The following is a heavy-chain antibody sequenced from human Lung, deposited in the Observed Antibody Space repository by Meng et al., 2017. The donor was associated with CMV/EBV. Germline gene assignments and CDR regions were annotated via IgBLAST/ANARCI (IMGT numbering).Heavy chain of an antibody. D-gene: IGHD2-21*02. J-gene: IGHJ5*02. V-gene: IGHV4-59*01. CDR1: GDSMANFY. CDR3: ARGRSCVDGVCYDDHNYFGP. Sequence: SETLSLTCNISGDSMANFYWTWIRQPPGKGLEWVCSVFHTGDTKYNSSLKGRLTLSVDTSRKQVSLRLVSLNTADTATYYCARGRSCVDGVCYDDHNYFGPWGQGTLVTVSS. CDR2: VFHTGDT.